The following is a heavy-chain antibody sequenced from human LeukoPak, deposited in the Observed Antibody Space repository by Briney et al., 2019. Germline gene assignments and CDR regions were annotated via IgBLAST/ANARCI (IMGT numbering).Heavy chain of an antibody. V-gene: IGHV3-53*05. CDR3: ARDEYGGNEYFQH. CDR2: IYSGGST. CDR1: GFTISRNY. J-gene: IGHJ1*01. Sequence: GGSLRLSCAASGFTISRNYMNWVRQTPGKGLEWVSVIYSGGSTYYADSVKGRFTISRDNSKNTLYLQMDSLRTEDTAVYYCARDEYGGNEYFQHWGQGTLVTVSS. D-gene: IGHD4-23*01.